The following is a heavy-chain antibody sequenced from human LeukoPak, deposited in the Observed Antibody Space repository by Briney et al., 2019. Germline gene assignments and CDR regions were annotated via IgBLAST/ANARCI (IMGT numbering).Heavy chain of an antibody. D-gene: IGHD6-13*01. CDR3: ARTANFAAGYYIDY. J-gene: IGHJ4*02. CDR2: ISSSSNFI. CDR1: GFTFSSYS. Sequence: GGSLRLSCAASGFTFSSYSMNWVRQAPGKGLEWVSFISSSSNFIYYADSVKGRFTISRDNAKNSLYLQMNSLRAEDTAVYYCARTANFAAGYYIDYWGQGTLVTVSS. V-gene: IGHV3-21*01.